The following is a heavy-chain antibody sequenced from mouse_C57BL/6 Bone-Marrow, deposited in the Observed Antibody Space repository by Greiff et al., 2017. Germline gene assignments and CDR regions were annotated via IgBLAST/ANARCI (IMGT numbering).Heavy chain of an antibody. J-gene: IGHJ1*03. V-gene: IGHV1-55*01. D-gene: IGHD2-5*01. CDR3: ARPYYSNYWYVDV. CDR1: GYTFTSYW. CDR2: IYPGSGST. Sequence: QVQLQQSGAELVKPGASVKMSCKASGYTFTSYWITWVKQRPGQGLEWIGDIYPGSGSTNYNEKFKSKATLTVDTSSSTAYMQLRRLTSEDSAVYYCARPYYSNYWYVDVWGTGTTVTVSS.